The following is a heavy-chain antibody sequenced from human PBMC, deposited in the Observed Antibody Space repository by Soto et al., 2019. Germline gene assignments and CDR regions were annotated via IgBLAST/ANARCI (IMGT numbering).Heavy chain of an antibody. D-gene: IGHD3-10*01. CDR3: ARSGSYYPARIWFGP. Sequence: QVQLVQSGAEMKNPGASVKVSCKASGYTFTSYGISWVRQAPGQGLEWMGWISGFNDDTNHAQKLQGRVTMTKDTSTSTAYMELRSLKSDDTAVYYCARSGSYYPARIWFGPWGQGTLVSVSS. J-gene: IGHJ5*02. V-gene: IGHV1-18*01. CDR2: ISGFNDDT. CDR1: GYTFTSYG.